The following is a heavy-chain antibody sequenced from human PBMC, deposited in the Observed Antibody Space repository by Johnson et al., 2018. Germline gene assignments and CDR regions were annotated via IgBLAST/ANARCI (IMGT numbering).Heavy chain of an antibody. V-gene: IGHV3-48*01. Sequence: VQLVESGGGLVQPGGSLRLSCAASGFTFSSYNMNWVRQAPGKGLEWVSYISSSSSTIYYADSLKGRFTISRDNAKNSLYLQMNSLRAEDTAVYYRARDQGYSGYDYYYYYYMDVWGKGTTVTVSS. CDR3: ARDQGYSGYDYYYYYYMDV. CDR2: ISSSSSTI. J-gene: IGHJ6*03. D-gene: IGHD5-12*01. CDR1: GFTFSSYN.